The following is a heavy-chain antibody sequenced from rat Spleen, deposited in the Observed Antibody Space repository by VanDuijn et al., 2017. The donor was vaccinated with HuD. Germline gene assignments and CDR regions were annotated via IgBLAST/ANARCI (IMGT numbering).Heavy chain of an antibody. V-gene: IGHV2-63*01. D-gene: IGHD3-1*01. CDR1: GFSLIRYN. J-gene: IGHJ2*01. Sequence: QVQLKESGPGLVQPSQTLSLTCTVSGFSLIRYNLHWVRQPPGKGLEWMGRMTYNGDTSYNSALISRLSISRDTSKNQVFLEMNSLQTDDTGTYYCTIHPRYWGQGVMVTVSS. CDR2: MTYNGDT. CDR3: TIHPRY.